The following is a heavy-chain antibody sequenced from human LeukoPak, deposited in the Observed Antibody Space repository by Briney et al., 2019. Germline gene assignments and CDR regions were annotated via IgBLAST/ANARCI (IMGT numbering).Heavy chain of an antibody. Sequence: SQTLSLTCPISGGSVSRNISAGNWTRQSPSRGLEWLGRTYYRSQWYSDFTVSVKSRITINPDTSKNQFSLQLNSVPPEDTAVYYCARQAGLYDAFDIWGQGTMVTVSS. V-gene: IGHV6-1*01. CDR3: ARQAGLYDAFDI. CDR1: GGSVSRNISA. CDR2: TYYRSQWYS. D-gene: IGHD6-19*01. J-gene: IGHJ3*02.